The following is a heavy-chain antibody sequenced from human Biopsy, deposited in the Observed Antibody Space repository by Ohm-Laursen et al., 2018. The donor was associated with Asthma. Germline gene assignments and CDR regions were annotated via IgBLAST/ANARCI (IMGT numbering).Heavy chain of an antibody. CDR3: ARGVDRVTGLLDHFDS. Sequence: SETLSLTCTVSGGSINNFYWSWIRQPPGKGLESIGHVYYSGSTNYNPSLKSRVTISIDAFKNQFSLKLTSVTAADTAVYYCARGVDRVTGLLDHFDSWGQGTLVTVSS. V-gene: IGHV4-59*01. CDR2: VYYSGST. CDR1: GGSINNFY. J-gene: IGHJ4*02. D-gene: IGHD2-21*02.